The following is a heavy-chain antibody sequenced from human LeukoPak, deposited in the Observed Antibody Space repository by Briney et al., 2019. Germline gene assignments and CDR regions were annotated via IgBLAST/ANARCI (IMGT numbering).Heavy chain of an antibody. V-gene: IGHV1-69*05. CDR1: GGTFSSYA. CDR2: IIPIFGTA. J-gene: IGHJ5*02. D-gene: IGHD3-22*01. CDR3: ARLADYYDSSRYYFWFDP. Sequence: AAVKVSCKASGGTFSSYAISWGRQAPGQGLEWMGGIIPIFGTANYAQKLQGRVTMTTDTSTSTAYMELRSLRSDDTAVYYCARLADYYDSSRYYFWFDPWGQGTLVTVSS.